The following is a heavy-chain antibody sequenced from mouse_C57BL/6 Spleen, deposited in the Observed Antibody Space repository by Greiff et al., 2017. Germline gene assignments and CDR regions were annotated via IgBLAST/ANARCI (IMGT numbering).Heavy chain of an antibody. Sequence: QVQLQQPGAELVRPGSSVKLSCKASGYTFTSYWMDWVKQRPGQGLEWIGNINPSDSETHYNQKFKDKATLTVDKSSSTAYMQLSSLTSEDSAVYYCARNPYSNYWYFDVWGTGTTVTVSS. J-gene: IGHJ1*03. CDR1: GYTFTSYW. D-gene: IGHD2-5*01. V-gene: IGHV1-61*01. CDR3: ARNPYSNYWYFDV. CDR2: INPSDSET.